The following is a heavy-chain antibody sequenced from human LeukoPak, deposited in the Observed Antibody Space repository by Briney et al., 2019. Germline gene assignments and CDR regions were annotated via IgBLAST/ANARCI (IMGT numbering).Heavy chain of an antibody. CDR1: GFTFDDYA. J-gene: IGHJ6*02. D-gene: IGHD6-13*01. CDR3: AKDEYRQQLTWGGMDV. Sequence: PGGSLRLSCAASGFTFDDYAMHWVRQAPGKGLEWVSGISWNSGSIAYADSVKGRFTISRDNAKNSLYLQMNSLRAEDTALYYCAKDEYRQQLTWGGMDVWGQGTTVTVSS. V-gene: IGHV3-9*01. CDR2: ISWNSGSI.